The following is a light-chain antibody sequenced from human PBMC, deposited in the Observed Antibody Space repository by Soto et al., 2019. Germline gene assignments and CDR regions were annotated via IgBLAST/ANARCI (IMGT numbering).Light chain of an antibody. V-gene: IGKV1-39*01. CDR3: QQSYTTPWT. CDR2: AAS. CDR1: QSISNY. Sequence: IHMTQSPSSLTASVGDRVSITCRASQSISNYLNWFQQNQGKAPKLLIYAASSLQSGVPSRFSGSGYGTDFNLTITSLQTEDFATYYCQQSYTTPWTFSQGTKVDIK. J-gene: IGKJ1*01.